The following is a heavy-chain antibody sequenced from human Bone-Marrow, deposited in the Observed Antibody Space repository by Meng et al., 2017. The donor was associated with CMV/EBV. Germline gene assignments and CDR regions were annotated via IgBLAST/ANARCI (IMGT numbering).Heavy chain of an antibody. CDR2: IYYSGNS. J-gene: IGHJ4*02. Sequence: SINTVDYYWSWLRQPPGKGLEWIGYIYYSGNSYYNPSIKSRVTISVDTSRNQFSLKLSSVTAADTAVYYCARYYYHSSAYHFDSWGQGALVTVSS. CDR3: ARYYYHSSAYHFDS. D-gene: IGHD3-22*01. V-gene: IGHV4-30-4*08. CDR1: SINTVDYY.